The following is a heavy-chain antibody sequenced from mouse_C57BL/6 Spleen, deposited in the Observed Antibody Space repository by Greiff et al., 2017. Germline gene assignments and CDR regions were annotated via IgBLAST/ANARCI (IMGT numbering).Heavy chain of an antibody. CDR2: INPSNGGT. Sequence: QVQLQQSGTELVKPGASVKLSCKASGYTFTSYWMHWVKQRPGQGLEWIGNINPSNGGTSYNQKFKGKATLTVDQSSSTAYMQLNSLTSEDSAVYYCAREEAGTGALDYWGQGTTLTVSS. J-gene: IGHJ2*01. V-gene: IGHV1-53*01. CDR3: AREEAGTGALDY. CDR1: GYTFTSYW. D-gene: IGHD4-1*01.